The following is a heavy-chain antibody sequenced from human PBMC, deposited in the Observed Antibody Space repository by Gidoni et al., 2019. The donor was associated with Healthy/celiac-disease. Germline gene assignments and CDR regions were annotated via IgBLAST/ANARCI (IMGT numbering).Heavy chain of an antibody. CDR2: ISWNSGSI. D-gene: IGHD1-26*01. J-gene: IGHJ3*02. CDR1: GFTFDDYA. CDR3: AKGRLEWELLRGNAFDI. V-gene: IGHV3-9*01. Sequence: EVQLVESGGGLVQPGRSLRLSCAASGFTFDDYAMHWVRQAPGKGLEWVSGISWNSGSIGYADSVKGRFTISRDNAKNSLYLQMNSLRAEDTALYYCAKGRLEWELLRGNAFDIWGQGTMVTVSS.